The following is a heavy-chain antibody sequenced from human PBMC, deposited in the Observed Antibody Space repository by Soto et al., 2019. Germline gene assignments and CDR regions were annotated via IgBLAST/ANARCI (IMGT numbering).Heavy chain of an antibody. D-gene: IGHD5-12*01. V-gene: IGHV3-23*01. CDR1: GFTFSSYA. Sequence: PGGSLRLSCTASGFTFSSYAMSWVRQAPGKGLEWVSAISGSGGYTYYADSVKGRFTISRDNSKNTLYLQMNSLRAEDTAIYYCAHQPYSGYGTFDCWGQGTLVTVSS. CDR3: AHQPYSGYGTFDC. J-gene: IGHJ4*02. CDR2: ISGSGGYT.